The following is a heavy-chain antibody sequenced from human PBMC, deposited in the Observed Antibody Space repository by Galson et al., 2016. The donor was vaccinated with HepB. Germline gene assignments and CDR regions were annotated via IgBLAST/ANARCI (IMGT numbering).Heavy chain of an antibody. CDR2: IYYRSKWYN. Sequence: CAISGDSVSSNSGGWNWIRQSPSRGLEWLGRIYYRSKWYNDYAVSVQSRITINPDTSKNHFSLQLNSVTPEDTAVYYRARDKSPSGWFELDYFDYWGQGTLVTVSS. CDR1: GDSVSSNSGG. CDR3: ARDKSPSGWFELDYFDY. V-gene: IGHV6-1*01. D-gene: IGHD6-19*01. J-gene: IGHJ4*02.